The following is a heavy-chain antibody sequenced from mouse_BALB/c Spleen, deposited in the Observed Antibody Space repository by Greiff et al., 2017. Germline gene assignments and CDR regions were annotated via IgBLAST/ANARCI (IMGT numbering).Heavy chain of an antibody. CDR2: INPYNDGT. Sequence: LQESGPELVKPGASVKMSCKASGYTFTSYVMHWVKQKPGQGLEWIGYINPYNDGTKYNEKFKGKATLTSDKSSSTAYMELSSLTSEDSAVYYCARPSTMITTYYAMDYWGQGTSVTVSS. CDR3: ARPSTMITTYYAMDY. CDR1: GYTFTSYV. J-gene: IGHJ4*01. V-gene: IGHV1-14*01. D-gene: IGHD2-4*01.